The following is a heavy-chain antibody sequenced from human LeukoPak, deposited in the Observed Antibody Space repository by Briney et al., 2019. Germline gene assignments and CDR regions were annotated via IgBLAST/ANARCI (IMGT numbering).Heavy chain of an antibody. CDR1: GGSIASSSYY. Sequence: SETLSLTCTVSGGSIASSSYYWGWIRQPPEKGLEWIGSMYYSGSTYYNPSLKSRVTISVDTSKKQFSLKLSSVTAADTAVYYCAADYGGYSGAFDIWGQGTMVTVSS. CDR2: MYYSGST. V-gene: IGHV4-39*01. J-gene: IGHJ3*02. D-gene: IGHD4-23*01. CDR3: AADYGGYSGAFDI.